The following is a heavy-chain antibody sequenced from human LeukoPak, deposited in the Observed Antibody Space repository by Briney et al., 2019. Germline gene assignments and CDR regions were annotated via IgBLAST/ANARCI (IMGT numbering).Heavy chain of an antibody. Sequence: PSETLSLTCTVSGGSISSYYWSWIRQPPGKGLDWIGYIYYSGSTSYNPSLKSRVTISLDTSKTQFSLKLSSVTAADTAVYYCARDGPYGSGSFYMDVWGKGTTVTVSS. CDR1: GGSISSYY. V-gene: IGHV4-59*01. CDR2: IYYSGST. D-gene: IGHD3-10*01. J-gene: IGHJ6*03. CDR3: ARDGPYGSGSFYMDV.